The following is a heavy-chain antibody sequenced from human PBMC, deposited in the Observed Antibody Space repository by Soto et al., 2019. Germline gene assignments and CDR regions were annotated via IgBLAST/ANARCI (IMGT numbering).Heavy chain of an antibody. V-gene: IGHV3-48*02. J-gene: IGHJ4*02. Sequence: EVQLLESGGGLIHPGGSLRLSCVASGFRFSDHSMNWVRQAPGKGLEWVSYITSSGDSIYYADSVKGRFTVSRANATNSLFLQTNSLRDEDPAVYYCARLPKGRRVTSWGQGTLVTVSS. CDR3: ARLPKGRRVTS. CDR1: GFRFSDHS. D-gene: IGHD4-17*01. CDR2: ITSSGDSI.